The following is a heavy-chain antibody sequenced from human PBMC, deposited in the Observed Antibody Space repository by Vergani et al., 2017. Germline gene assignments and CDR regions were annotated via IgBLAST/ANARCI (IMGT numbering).Heavy chain of an antibody. D-gene: IGHD2-15*01. Sequence: QVRLQESGPGLVKASQTLSLTCTVSGGSINSHNYYWSWIRQPAGKGLEWIGRIHTSGSTNYNPSLKSRVTMSEDTSKNQFSLNLTSVTAADTAVYFCARGSCLGGSCYKPLFDYWGQGILVTVSS. J-gene: IGHJ4*02. CDR2: IHTSGST. CDR3: ARGSCLGGSCYKPLFDY. CDR1: GGSINSHNYY. V-gene: IGHV4-61*02.